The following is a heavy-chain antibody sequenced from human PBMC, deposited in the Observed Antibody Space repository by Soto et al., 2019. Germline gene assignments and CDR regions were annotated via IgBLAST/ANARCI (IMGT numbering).Heavy chain of an antibody. D-gene: IGHD2-15*01. Sequence: QLQLQESGPGLVKPSETLSLTCTVSGVSISSSSYYWGWIRQPPGKGLEWIGSIYYSGSTYYNPSLKSRVTISVDTSKHQFSLKLSSVTAADTAVYYCARAQYCSGGSCYSGFGYFDYWGQGTLVTVSS. J-gene: IGHJ4*02. V-gene: IGHV4-39*01. CDR2: IYYSGST. CDR1: GVSISSSSYY. CDR3: ARAQYCSGGSCYSGFGYFDY.